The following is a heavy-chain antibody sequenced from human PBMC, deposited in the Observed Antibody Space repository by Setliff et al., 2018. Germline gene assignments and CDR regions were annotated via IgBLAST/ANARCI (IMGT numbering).Heavy chain of an antibody. CDR3: ALEYSNSSPTVYYYMDV. CDR2: IIPIFGTA. CDR1: GGTFSSYA. D-gene: IGHD6-6*01. Sequence: SVKVSCKASGGTFSSYAITWVRQAPGQGLEWMGGIIPIFGTAKYAQKFQGRVTITADQSTRTAYMELSSLRSEDTAVYYCALEYSNSSPTVYYYMDVWGKGTTVTVSS. J-gene: IGHJ6*03. V-gene: IGHV1-69*13.